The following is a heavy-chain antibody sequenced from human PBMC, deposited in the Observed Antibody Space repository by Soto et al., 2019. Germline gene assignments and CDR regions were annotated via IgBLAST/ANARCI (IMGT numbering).Heavy chain of an antibody. CDR2: ISSSSSTI. V-gene: IGHV3-48*02. Sequence: EVQLVESGGGLVQPGGSLRLSCAASGFTFSSYSMNWVRQAPGKGLEWVSYISSSSSTIYYADSVKGRFTISRDNAKNSQYLQLTSLKDEDTAVYYCARDSPPMDVWGQGTTVTFSS. CDR3: ARDSPPMDV. CDR1: GFTFSSYS. J-gene: IGHJ6*02.